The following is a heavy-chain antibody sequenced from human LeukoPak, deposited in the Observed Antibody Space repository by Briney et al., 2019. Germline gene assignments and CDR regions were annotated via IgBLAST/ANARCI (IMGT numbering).Heavy chain of an antibody. CDR3: ATDRGWRTSGYYLYYFEY. D-gene: IGHD3-3*01. J-gene: IGHJ4*02. Sequence: GGSLRLSCEVSGLTFSSSWMDWVRQAPGKGREWVASINPDGNKKYSADSVRGRFTISRDNTMNSLYLQMSNLRAEDTAVYYCATDRGWRTSGYYLYYFEYWGQGTLVTYSS. CDR2: INPDGNKK. CDR1: GLTFSSSW. V-gene: IGHV3-7*01.